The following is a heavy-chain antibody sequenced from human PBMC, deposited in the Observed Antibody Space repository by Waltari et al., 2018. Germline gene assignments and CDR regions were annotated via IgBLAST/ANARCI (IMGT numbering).Heavy chain of an antibody. V-gene: IGHV4-38-2*02. CDR2: IDHTGTT. J-gene: IGHJ5*02. Sequence: QVQLQESGPGLAKPSATLSLTCTVPNSSITRGYFWGWLRHSPGKGLEWIGSIDHTGTTDFNPSLKSRVTISIDTSKKQFSLRLRSVTAADTGVYFCARDKGFYDVLPGRGWFDPWGQGTLVTVSS. CDR1: NSSITRGYF. CDR3: ARDKGFYDVLPGRGWFDP. D-gene: IGHD3-9*01.